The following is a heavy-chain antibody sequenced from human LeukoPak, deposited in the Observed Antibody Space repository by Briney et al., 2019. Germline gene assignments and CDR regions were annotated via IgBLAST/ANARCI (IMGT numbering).Heavy chain of an antibody. CDR1: GGSISSYY. V-gene: IGHV4-4*07. J-gene: IGHJ6*03. CDR3: ARASRSGYDFWSGYDNYYYYYMDV. CDR2: IYTSGST. Sequence: PSETLSLTCTVSGGSISSYYWSWIRQPAGKGLEWIGRIYTSGSTNYNPSLKSRVTISVDTSKNQFSLKLSSVTAADTAVYYCARASRSGYDFWSGYDNYYYYYMDVWGKGTTVTVSS. D-gene: IGHD3-3*01.